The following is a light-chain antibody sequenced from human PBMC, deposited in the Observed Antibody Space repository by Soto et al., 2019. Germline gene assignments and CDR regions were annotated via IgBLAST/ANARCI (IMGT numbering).Light chain of an antibody. Sequence: EIGLTQSPGPLSLSLGARAILSSRASQSVSNNYLAWYQQKPGQAPRPLIYGASSRATGAPDRFSGGGSEAYFTLTISRLETDDSAVYYCQQYGYSPWTFGQGAKVEIK. J-gene: IGKJ1*01. CDR1: QSVSNNY. CDR3: QQYGYSPWT. V-gene: IGKV3-20*01. CDR2: GAS.